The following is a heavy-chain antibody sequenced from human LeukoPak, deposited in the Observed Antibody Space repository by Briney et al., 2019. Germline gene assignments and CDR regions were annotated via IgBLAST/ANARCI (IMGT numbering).Heavy chain of an antibody. Sequence: GVLRLSCAASGFTFSSDSMNWVRQAPGKGLEWVSSISSSSSNIYYADSVKGRFTISRDNAKNSLYLQMNSLRVEDTAVYYCARCTTGRTFGSLREIKRSREIDYWGQGTLVTVSS. CDR1: GFTFSSDS. D-gene: IGHD1-1*01. J-gene: IGHJ4*02. V-gene: IGHV3-21*01. CDR3: ARCTTGRTFGSLREIKRSREIDY. CDR2: ISSSSSNI.